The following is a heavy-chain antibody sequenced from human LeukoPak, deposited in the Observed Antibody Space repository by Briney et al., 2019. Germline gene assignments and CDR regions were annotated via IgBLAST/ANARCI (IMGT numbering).Heavy chain of an antibody. D-gene: IGHD6-6*01. CDR1: GFTFSSFG. V-gene: IGHV3-30*18. CDR3: AKDLYQLYYYYYGMDV. Sequence: GGSLRLSCAASGFTFSSFGMPWVRQAPGKGLEWVALISFDGSNKYYADSVKGRFTISRDNSKNTLYLQMNSLRAEDTAVYYCAKDLYQLYYYYYGMDVWGQGTTVTVSS. J-gene: IGHJ6*02. CDR2: ISFDGSNK.